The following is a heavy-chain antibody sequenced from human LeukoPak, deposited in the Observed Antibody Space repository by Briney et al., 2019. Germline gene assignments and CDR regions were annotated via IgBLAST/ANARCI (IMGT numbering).Heavy chain of an antibody. J-gene: IGHJ4*02. Sequence: GGSLRLSCTASKFTFSHYGMQWVRQAPGKELEWVAVISSDGSIKVYADSVKGRFTLSRDNSINTVDLQMNSLRAEDTAVYYCVKEYHSRGFGAYFDYWGQGTLVTVSS. D-gene: IGHD3-3*01. CDR1: KFTFSHYG. V-gene: IGHV3-30*18. CDR2: ISSDGSIK. CDR3: VKEYHSRGFGAYFDY.